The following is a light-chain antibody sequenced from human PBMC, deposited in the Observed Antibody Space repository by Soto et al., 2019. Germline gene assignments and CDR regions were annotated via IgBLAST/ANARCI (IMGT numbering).Light chain of an antibody. J-gene: IGLJ1*01. CDR3: GSWDSSLSAYV. V-gene: IGLV1-51*01. CDR1: GSNIGGNS. Sequence: QSVLTQPPSVSGAPGKRVTISCLGSGSNIGGNSVSWYQQLLGTAPKLLIYDDDKRPSGIPDRFSGSKSGTSATLGITGFQTGDEADYYCGSWDSSLSAYVFGTGTKLTVL. CDR2: DDD.